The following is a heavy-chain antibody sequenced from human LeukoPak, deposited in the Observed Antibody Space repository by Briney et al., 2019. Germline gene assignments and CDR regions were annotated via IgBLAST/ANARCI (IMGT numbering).Heavy chain of an antibody. CDR2: IYYSGTT. CDR3: ARMGAIAGASANPDH. J-gene: IGHJ4*02. V-gene: IGHV4-61*08. CDR1: GGSISSGGYS. D-gene: IGHD4/OR15-4a*01. Sequence: SQTLSLTCAVSGGSISSGGYSWSWIRQPPGKGLEWIGYIYYSGTTSYKPSLRSRVTMSVDTSKNQFSLRLNSVTAADTAVYYCARMGAIAGASANPDHWGQGTLVTVSS.